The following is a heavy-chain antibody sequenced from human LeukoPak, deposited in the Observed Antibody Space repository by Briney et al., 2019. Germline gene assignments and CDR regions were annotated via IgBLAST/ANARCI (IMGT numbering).Heavy chain of an antibody. CDR2: IGTGGDSI. CDR3: ARDRGVSVAGTTYWYFDL. D-gene: IGHD3-10*01. CDR1: GFTFSSYA. V-gene: IGHV3-48*03. J-gene: IGHJ2*01. Sequence: GGSLRLSCAASGFTFSSYAMSWVRQAPGKGLEWVAYIGTGGDSIYYADSVRGRFTISRDNAKNSLSLQLNSLTVDDTAVYYCARDRGVSVAGTTYWYFDLWGRGTLVTVSS.